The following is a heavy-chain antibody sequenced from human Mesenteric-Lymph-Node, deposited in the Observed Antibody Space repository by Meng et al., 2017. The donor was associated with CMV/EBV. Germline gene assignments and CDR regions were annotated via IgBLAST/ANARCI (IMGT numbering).Heavy chain of an antibody. CDR3: ARSYSVSLLVDS. CDR1: GGSISNENYY. J-gene: IGHJ4*02. Sequence: SETLSLTCTVSGGSISNENYYWGWIRQPPGRELEWIGSIYSSGGTKYNPSLKSRVTISLDTSKNQFSLRLRSVTAADTAMYYCARSYSVSLLVDSWGQGTLVTVSS. D-gene: IGHD3-10*01. V-gene: IGHV4-61*01. CDR2: IYSSGGT.